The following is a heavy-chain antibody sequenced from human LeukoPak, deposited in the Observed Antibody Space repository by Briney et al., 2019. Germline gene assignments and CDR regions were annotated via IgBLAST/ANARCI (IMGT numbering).Heavy chain of an antibody. J-gene: IGHJ4*02. CDR1: GASITTYY. Sequence: SETLSLTCTVSGASITTYYWSWIRQPPGKGLEWIGYIYHSGSTKYNPSLKSRVTISVDTSKNQFSLRLSSVTAADTAVYYCARQLYDSSGYPFDYWGQGTLVPVSS. CDR3: ARQLYDSSGYPFDY. CDR2: IYHSGST. V-gene: IGHV4-59*08. D-gene: IGHD3-22*01.